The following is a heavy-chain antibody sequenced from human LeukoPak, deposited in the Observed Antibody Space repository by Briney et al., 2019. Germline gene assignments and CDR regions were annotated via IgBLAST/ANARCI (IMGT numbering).Heavy chain of an antibody. D-gene: IGHD3-16*01. CDR1: GGSISSGDYY. CDR3: ARTRGSSAVWAFDI. Sequence: PSQTLSLTCTVSGGSISSGDYYWSWIRQPPGKGLEWIGYIYYSGSTYYNPSLKSRVTISVDTSKNQFSLKLSSVTAADTAVYYCARTRGSSAVWAFDIWGQGTMVTVSS. CDR2: IYYSGST. J-gene: IGHJ3*02. V-gene: IGHV4-30-4*08.